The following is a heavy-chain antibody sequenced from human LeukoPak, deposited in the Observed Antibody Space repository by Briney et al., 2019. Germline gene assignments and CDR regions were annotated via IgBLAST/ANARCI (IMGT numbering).Heavy chain of an antibody. CDR3: ARANIAVAGTGFDY. Sequence: SVKVSCKATGGTFSSYAISWVRQAPGQGLEWMGRIIPIFGTANYAQKFQGRVTITTDESTSTAYMELSSLRSEDTAVYYCARANIAVAGTGFDYWGQGTLVTVSS. J-gene: IGHJ4*02. CDR2: IIPIFGTA. CDR1: GGTFSSYA. D-gene: IGHD6-19*01. V-gene: IGHV1-69*05.